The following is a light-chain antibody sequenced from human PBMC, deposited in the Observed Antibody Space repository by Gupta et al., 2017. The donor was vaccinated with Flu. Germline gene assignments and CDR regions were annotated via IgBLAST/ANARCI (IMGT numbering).Light chain of an antibody. V-gene: IGKV1-33*01. CDR1: QAISNL. J-gene: IGKJ2*01. CDR2: DAF. Sequence: DIQMSQSPSSLSASVGDRVTITCQASQAISNLLNWYQQRPGRVPRLLIYDAFNRQKGVTSRFSGSRSGTEFTLTITSLQPEDIATYYCQQDDEVPHNFGQGTKVEI. CDR3: QQDDEVPHN.